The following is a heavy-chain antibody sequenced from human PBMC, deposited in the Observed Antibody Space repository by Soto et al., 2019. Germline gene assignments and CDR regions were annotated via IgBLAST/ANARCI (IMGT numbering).Heavy chain of an antibody. CDR1: GFTFSDYN. J-gene: IGHJ6*02. CDR3: ARNRRIAVEMDV. V-gene: IGHV3-21*01. D-gene: IGHD2-21*01. CDR2: IASRSNYI. Sequence: GGSLRLSCVASGFTFSDYNMNWLRQTPGKGLEWVSSIASRSNYIYYADSLKGRFTVSRDNARNSLYLQVDNLRAEDTAVYYCARNRRIAVEMDVWGQGTTVTVS.